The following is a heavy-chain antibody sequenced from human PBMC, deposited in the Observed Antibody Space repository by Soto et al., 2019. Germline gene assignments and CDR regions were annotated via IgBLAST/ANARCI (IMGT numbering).Heavy chain of an antibody. CDR2: IGGSVGHT. J-gene: IGHJ3*02. CDR1: GFPFSAYG. CDR3: AKILSRDDYSSHDAFDI. V-gene: IGHV3-23*01. D-gene: IGHD6-6*01. Sequence: PGGSLRLSCAASGFPFSAYGMSWVRQAPGKGLEWVSGIGGSVGHTYYADSVKGRFAISRDNSKNTLYLQMTSLRAEDTAVYYCAKILSRDDYSSHDAFDIWGQGTMVTVSS.